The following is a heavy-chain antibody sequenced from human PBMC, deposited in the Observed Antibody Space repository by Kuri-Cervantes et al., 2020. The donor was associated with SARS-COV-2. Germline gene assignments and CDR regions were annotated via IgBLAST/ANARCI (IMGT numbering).Heavy chain of an antibody. D-gene: IGHD4-17*01. CDR3: AMLYYGDYGGFDY. J-gene: IGHJ4*02. CDR1: GGSISSSNW. CDR2: IYHGGST. V-gene: IGHV4-4*01. Sequence: TLSLTCAVSGGSISSSNWWSWVRQPPGKGLEWIGEIYHGGSTNYNPSLKSRVTISVDKSKTQFSLKLSSVTAAATAVYCCAMLYYGDYGGFDYWGREPWSPSPQ.